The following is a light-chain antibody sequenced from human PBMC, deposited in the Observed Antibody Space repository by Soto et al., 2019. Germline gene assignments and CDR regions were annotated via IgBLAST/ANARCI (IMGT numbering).Light chain of an antibody. CDR3: QQYSDFLIS. Sequence: DIQMTQSPSTLSASVGDRVTITCRASQSISRSLAWYQQKPGKAPNLLIYDASSLEVGVPSRFSGSGFGTEFTLTITYLQPADFATYYCQQYSDFLISFGPGTTVDFK. CDR2: DAS. CDR1: QSISRS. V-gene: IGKV1-5*01. J-gene: IGKJ3*01.